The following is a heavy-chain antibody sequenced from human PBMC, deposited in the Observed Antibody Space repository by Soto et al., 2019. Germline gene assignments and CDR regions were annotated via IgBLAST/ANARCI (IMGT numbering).Heavy chain of an antibody. CDR3: ARASRKVVVAATRRLYYFDY. Sequence: ASVKVSCKASGYTFTGYYMHWVRQAPGQGLEWMGWINPNSGGTNYAQKFQGRVTMTRDTSISTAYMELSRLRSEDTAVYYCARASRKVVVAATRRLYYFDYWGQGTLVTVSS. CDR2: INPNSGGT. CDR1: GYTFTGYY. D-gene: IGHD2-15*01. J-gene: IGHJ4*02. V-gene: IGHV1-2*02.